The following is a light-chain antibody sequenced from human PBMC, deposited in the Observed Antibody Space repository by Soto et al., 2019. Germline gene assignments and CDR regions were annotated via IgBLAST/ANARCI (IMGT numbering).Light chain of an antibody. Sequence: EILLTQSPGALAVSQGELATLSCRASQSVRDNLAWYQQKPGQAPRLLIYRASIRATGVPARFSGSGSGTEFTLTISGLQSEDVSIYFCQHDNGWPHSLGQGTKVDI. CDR3: QHDNGWPHS. CDR1: QSVRDN. V-gene: IGKV3-15*01. J-gene: IGKJ2*01. CDR2: RAS.